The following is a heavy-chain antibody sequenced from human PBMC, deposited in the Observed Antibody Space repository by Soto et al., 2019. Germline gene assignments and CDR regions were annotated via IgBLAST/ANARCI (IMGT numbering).Heavy chain of an antibody. CDR1: GYTFTSYA. CDR2: INAGNGNT. CDR3: ARGTYYYDSSGYYLLGRAFDY. D-gene: IGHD3-22*01. J-gene: IGHJ4*02. V-gene: IGHV1-3*01. Sequence: QVQLVQSGAEVKKPGASVKVSCTASGYTFTSYAMHWVRQAPGQRLEWMGWINAGNGNTKYSQKFQGRVTITRDTSASTAYMELSSLRSEDTAVYYCARGTYYYDSSGYYLLGRAFDYWGQGTLVTVSS.